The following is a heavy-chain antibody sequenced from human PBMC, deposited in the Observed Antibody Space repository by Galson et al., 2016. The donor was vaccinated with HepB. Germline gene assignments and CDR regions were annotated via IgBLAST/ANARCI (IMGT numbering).Heavy chain of an antibody. V-gene: IGHV4-61*01. CDR3: ARGYGWT. CDR1: GGSVSSGPYS. D-gene: IGHD3-10*01. J-gene: IGHJ5*02. CDR2: IFYNGII. Sequence: SETLSLTCSVSGGSVSSGPYSWSWFRQPPGKAPEWIAYIFYNGIINYNPSLKSRATISLDTSRNQFSLILESVTAADTAVYYCARGYGWTWGQGILVTVSS.